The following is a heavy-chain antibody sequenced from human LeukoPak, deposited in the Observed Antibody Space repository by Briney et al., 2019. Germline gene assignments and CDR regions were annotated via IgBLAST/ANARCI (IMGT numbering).Heavy chain of an antibody. V-gene: IGHV3-53*01. CDR2: IYSGGST. CDR1: GFTVNTND. CDR3: VRDHNY. Sequence: GGSLRLSCAASGFTVNTNDMNWVRQAPGKGLEWVSVIYSGGSTYYTDSVKGRFTISRDNSKNTLFLQMNGLRAEDTAMYYCVRDHNYWGQGTLVTVSS. J-gene: IGHJ4*02.